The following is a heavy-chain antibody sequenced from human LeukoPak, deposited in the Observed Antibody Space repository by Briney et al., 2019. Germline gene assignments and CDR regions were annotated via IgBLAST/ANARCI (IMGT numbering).Heavy chain of an antibody. D-gene: IGHD6-19*01. J-gene: IGHJ5*02. CDR3: ARVGAVADPGWFDP. V-gene: IGHV1-18*01. CDR1: GYTFTSYG. CDR2: IGAYNGNT. Sequence: ASVKVSCKASGYTFTSYGISWVRQAPGQGLEWMGWIGAYNGNTNYAQKLQGRVTMTTDTSTSTAYMELRSLRSDDTAVYYCARVGAVADPGWFDPWGQGTLVTVSS.